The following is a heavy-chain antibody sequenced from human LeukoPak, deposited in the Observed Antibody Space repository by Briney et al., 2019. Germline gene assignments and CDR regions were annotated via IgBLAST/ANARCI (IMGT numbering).Heavy chain of an antibody. J-gene: IGHJ4*02. CDR3: ARVREVLSYYDSSGYFVEY. CDR1: GVSFSGYY. CDR2: INHSGST. Sequence: SETLSLTCAVYGVSFSGYYWSWIRQPPGKGLEWIGEINHSGSTNYNPSLKSRVTISVDTSKNQSSLKLSSVTAADTAVYYCARVREVLSYYDSSGYFVEYWGQGTLVTVSS. D-gene: IGHD3-22*01. V-gene: IGHV4-34*01.